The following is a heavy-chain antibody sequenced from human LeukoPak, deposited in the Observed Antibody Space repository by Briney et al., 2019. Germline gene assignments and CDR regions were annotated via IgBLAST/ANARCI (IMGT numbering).Heavy chain of an antibody. J-gene: IGHJ4*02. CDR1: GFTFSNYA. CDR2: ISGSDGST. CDR3: AKSRSGSANWALQIFDN. V-gene: IGHV3-23*01. D-gene: IGHD1-1*01. Sequence: GGSLRLSCAASGFTFSNYAMSWVRQAPGKGLEWVSAISGSDGSTYYAGSVKGRFTISRDNSKNSLFVQMNSLRAEDTAVYFCAKSRSGSANWALQIFDNWGQGTLVTVSS.